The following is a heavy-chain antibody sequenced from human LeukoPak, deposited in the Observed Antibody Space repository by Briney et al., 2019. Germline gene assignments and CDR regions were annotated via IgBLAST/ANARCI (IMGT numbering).Heavy chain of an antibody. D-gene: IGHD3-22*01. J-gene: IGHJ4*02. Sequence: SETLSLTCTVSGGSISSYYWSWIRQPPGKGLEWIGEINHSGSTNYNPSLKSRVTISVDTSKNQFSLKLSSVTAADTAVYYCARGWRDGLVITYWGQGTLVTVSS. CDR1: GGSISSYY. CDR3: ARGWRDGLVITY. CDR2: INHSGST. V-gene: IGHV4-34*01.